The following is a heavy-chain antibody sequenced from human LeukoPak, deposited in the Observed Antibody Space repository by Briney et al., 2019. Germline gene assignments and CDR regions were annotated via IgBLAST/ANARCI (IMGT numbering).Heavy chain of an antibody. CDR1: GFTFSNAW. V-gene: IGHV3-15*01. Sequence: GGSLRLSCAASGFTFSNAWMSWVRQAPGKGLEWVGRIKSKTDGGTTDYAAPVKGRFTISRDDSKNTLYLQMNSLKTEDTAVYYCTVAAGPTGYYHYYYYMDVWGKGTTVTVSS. D-gene: IGHD6-6*01. J-gene: IGHJ6*03. CDR3: TVAAGPTGYYHYYYYMDV. CDR2: IKSKTDGGTT.